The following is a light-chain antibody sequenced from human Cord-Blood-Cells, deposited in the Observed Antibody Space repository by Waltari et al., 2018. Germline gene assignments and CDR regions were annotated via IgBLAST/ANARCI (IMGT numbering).Light chain of an antibody. J-gene: IGKJ4*01. V-gene: IGKV3-20*01. CDR2: GAS. CDR1: QSVSSSY. Sequence: EIVLTQSPGTLSLSPWERATLPCRASQSVSSSYLAWYQQKPGQAPRLLIYGASSRANGIPDRFSGSGSGTDFTLTISRLEPEDFAVYYCQQYGSSPLTFGGGTKVEIK. CDR3: QQYGSSPLT.